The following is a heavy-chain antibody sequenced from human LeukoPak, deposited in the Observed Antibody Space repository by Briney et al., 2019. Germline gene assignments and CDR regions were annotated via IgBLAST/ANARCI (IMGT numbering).Heavy chain of an antibody. CDR2: INPNSGGT. CDR1: GYTFTGYY. Sequence: ASVKVSCKASGYTFTGYYMHWVRQAPGQGLEWMGWINPNSGGTNYAQKFQGRVTITRDTSISTAYMELSRLRSDDTAVYYCATMGGVVVVPAALDYWGQGTLVTVSS. J-gene: IGHJ4*02. D-gene: IGHD2-2*01. CDR3: ATMGGVVVVPAALDY. V-gene: IGHV1-2*02.